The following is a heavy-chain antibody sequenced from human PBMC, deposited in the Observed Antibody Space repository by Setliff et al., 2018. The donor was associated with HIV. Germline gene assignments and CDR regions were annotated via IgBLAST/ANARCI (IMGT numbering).Heavy chain of an antibody. CDR3: TRHRGPPWDAFDI. J-gene: IGHJ3*02. Sequence: PSETLSLTCTVSGGSISSGSYYWSWIRQPAGKGLEWIGHIYYSGDTFYNASLRSRLTLSVDTSKNQFSLKLNSVTVSDTAMYYCTRHRGPPWDAFDIWGQGTMVTVSS. CDR2: IYYSGDT. CDR1: GGSISSGSYY. V-gene: IGHV4-39*01.